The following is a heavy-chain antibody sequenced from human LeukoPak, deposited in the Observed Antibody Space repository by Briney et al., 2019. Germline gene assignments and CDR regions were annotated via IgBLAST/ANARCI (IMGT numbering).Heavy chain of an antibody. CDR3: AREYGGIVVVPAAHSPDY. J-gene: IGHJ4*02. V-gene: IGHV4-39*07. Sequence: PSETLSLTCAVSGGSISSSYYWGWIRQPPGKGLEWIGSIYYSGSTYYNPSLKSRVTISVDTSKNQFSLKLSSVTAADTAVYYCAREYGGIVVVPAAHSPDYWGQGTLVTVSS. CDR1: GGSISSSYY. CDR2: IYYSGST. D-gene: IGHD2-2*01.